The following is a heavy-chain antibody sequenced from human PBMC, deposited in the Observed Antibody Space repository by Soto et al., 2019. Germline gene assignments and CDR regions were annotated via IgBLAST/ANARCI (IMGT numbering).Heavy chain of an antibody. Sequence: QVQLLQSGAEVKKPGASVKVSCKASGYNFISYGITWVRQAPGQGLEWMGRISDNTGNTDYAQKLQGRVNMTTDTAASTAYMELGCLRSVVTAVSYSTRVGDGDSGYARFEIWGQGTMVTVS. CDR1: GYNFISYG. J-gene: IGHJ3*02. CDR2: ISDNTGNT. V-gene: IGHV1-18*01. D-gene: IGHD5-12*01. CDR3: TRVGDGDSGYARFEI.